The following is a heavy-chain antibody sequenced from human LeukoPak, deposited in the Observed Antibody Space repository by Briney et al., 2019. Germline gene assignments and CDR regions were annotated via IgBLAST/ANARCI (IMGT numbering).Heavy chain of an antibody. CDR2: IYYSGST. CDR1: GGSISSYY. Sequence: SETLSLTCTVSGGSISSYYWSWIRQPPGKGLEWIGYIYYSGSTNYNPSLKSRVTISVDTSKNQFSLKLSSVTAADTAVYYCARDDYYDSSGLNDYWGQGTLVTVSS. J-gene: IGHJ4*02. V-gene: IGHV4-59*01. D-gene: IGHD3-22*01. CDR3: ARDDYYDSSGLNDY.